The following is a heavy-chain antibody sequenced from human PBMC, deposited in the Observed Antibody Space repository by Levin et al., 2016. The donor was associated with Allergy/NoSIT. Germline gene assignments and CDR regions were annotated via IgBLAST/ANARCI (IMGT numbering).Heavy chain of an antibody. D-gene: IGHD4-23*01. CDR3: ARGLVPTVGCLGY. Sequence: WIRQPPGKGLEWVSYISSSSSTIYYADSVKGRFTISRDNAKNSLYLQMNSLRDEDTAVYYCARGLVPTVGCLGYWGQGTLVTVSS. J-gene: IGHJ4*02. CDR2: ISSSSSTI. V-gene: IGHV3-48*02.